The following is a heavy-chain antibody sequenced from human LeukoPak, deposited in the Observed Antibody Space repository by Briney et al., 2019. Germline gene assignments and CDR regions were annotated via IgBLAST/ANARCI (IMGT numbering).Heavy chain of an antibody. CDR1: GFTFGDYG. V-gene: IGHV3-49*04. Sequence: PGGSLRLSCTASGFTFGDYGMSWVRQAPGKGLEWVGFIRSKAYGGTTEYAASVKGRFTISRDDSKTIAYLQMNSLKTEDTAVYYCTGSFGELTFFDRWGQGTLVTVSS. D-gene: IGHD3-10*01. J-gene: IGHJ4*02. CDR3: TGSFGELTFFDR. CDR2: IRSKAYGGTT.